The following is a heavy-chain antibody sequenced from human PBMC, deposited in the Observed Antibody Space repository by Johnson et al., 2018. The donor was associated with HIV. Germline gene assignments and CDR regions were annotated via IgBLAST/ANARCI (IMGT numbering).Heavy chain of an antibody. D-gene: IGHD1-26*01. CDR1: GFTFSSYA. Sequence: QVQLVESGGGVVQPGRSLRLSCAASGFTFSSYAMHWVRQAPGKGLEWVAVISYDGSNKYYADSVKGRFTISRDNTKNTLYLQMNSLRAEDTAVYYCARAVGGSYGGAFDSWGHGTVVTVAS. J-gene: IGHJ3*02. CDR3: ARAVGGSYGGAFDS. V-gene: IGHV3-30-3*01. CDR2: ISYDGSNK.